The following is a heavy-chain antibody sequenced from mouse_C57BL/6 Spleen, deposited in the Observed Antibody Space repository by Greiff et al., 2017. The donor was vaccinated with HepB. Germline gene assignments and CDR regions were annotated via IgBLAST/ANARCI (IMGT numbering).Heavy chain of an antibody. D-gene: IGHD4-1*01. V-gene: IGHV1-52*01. J-gene: IGHJ2*01. CDR1: GYTFTSYW. CDR2: IDPSDSET. CDR3: ARRAAGTPYFDY. Sequence: VQLQQPGAELVRPGSSVKLTCKASGYTFTSYWMHWVKQRPIQGLEWIGNIDPSDSETHYNQKFKDKATLTVDKSSSTAYMQLSSLTSEDSAVYYCARRAAGTPYFDYWGQGTTLTVSS.